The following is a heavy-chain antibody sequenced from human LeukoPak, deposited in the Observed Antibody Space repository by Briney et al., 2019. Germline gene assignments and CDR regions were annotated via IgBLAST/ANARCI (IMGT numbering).Heavy chain of an antibody. CDR3: AKDRRAVAAPFDY. V-gene: IGHV3-30-3*01. D-gene: IGHD6-19*01. Sequence: PGGSLRLSCAASGFTFSSYAMHWVRQAPGKGLEWVAVISYDGSNKYYADSVKGRFTISRDNSKNTLYLQMNSLRAEDTAVYYCAKDRRAVAAPFDYWGQGTLVTVSS. J-gene: IGHJ4*02. CDR2: ISYDGSNK. CDR1: GFTFSSYA.